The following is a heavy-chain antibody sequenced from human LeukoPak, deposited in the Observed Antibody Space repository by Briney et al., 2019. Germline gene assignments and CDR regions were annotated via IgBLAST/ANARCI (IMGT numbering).Heavy chain of an antibody. CDR1: GGSISSGDYY. D-gene: IGHD6-19*01. Sequence: SQTLSLTCTVSGGSISSGDYYWSWIRQPPGKGLEWIGYIYYSGSTYYNPSLKSRFTISVDTSKNPFSLKLSSVTAADTAVYYCAGSIAVAGTVGIDYWGQGTLVTVSS. CDR3: AGSIAVAGTVGIDY. CDR2: IYYSGST. V-gene: IGHV4-30-4*08. J-gene: IGHJ4*02.